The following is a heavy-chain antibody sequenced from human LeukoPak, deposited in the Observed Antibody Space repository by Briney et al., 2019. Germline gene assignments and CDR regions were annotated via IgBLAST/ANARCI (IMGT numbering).Heavy chain of an antibody. Sequence: GASGKVSFKSSVYTFTIYGISWVRQAPGQGLEWMGWISAYNGNTNYAQKLQGRVTMTTDTSTTTAYMELRSLRSDDTAVYYCARDWGRVSDYWGQGTLVTVSS. CDR2: ISAYNGNT. CDR3: ARDWGRVSDY. J-gene: IGHJ4*02. D-gene: IGHD3-16*01. CDR1: VYTFTIYG. V-gene: IGHV1-18*01.